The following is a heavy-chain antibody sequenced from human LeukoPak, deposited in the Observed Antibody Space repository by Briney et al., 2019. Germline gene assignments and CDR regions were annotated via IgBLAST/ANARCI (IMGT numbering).Heavy chain of an antibody. CDR2: IYHSGST. D-gene: IGHD2-2*01. V-gene: IGHV4-38-2*02. Sequence: SETLSLTCTVSGYSISSGYYWGWIRKPPGKGLEWIGSIYHSGSTYYNPSLKSRVTISVDTSKNQFSLKLSSVTAADTAVYYCAREAPISTFDPWGQGTLVTVSS. J-gene: IGHJ5*02. CDR1: GYSISSGYY. CDR3: AREAPISTFDP.